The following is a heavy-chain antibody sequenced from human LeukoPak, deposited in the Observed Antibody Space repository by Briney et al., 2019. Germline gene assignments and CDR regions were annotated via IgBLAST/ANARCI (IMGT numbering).Heavy chain of an antibody. CDR2: ISSSSSTI. CDR3: AKEEVAAAG. Sequence: GGSLRLSCAASGFTFSTYSMNWVRQVPGMGLEWVSYISSSSSTIFYADSVKGRFTISRDNSKNTLYLQMNSLRAEDTAVYYCAKEEVAAAGWGQGTLVTVSS. D-gene: IGHD6-13*01. J-gene: IGHJ4*02. V-gene: IGHV3-48*01. CDR1: GFTFSTYS.